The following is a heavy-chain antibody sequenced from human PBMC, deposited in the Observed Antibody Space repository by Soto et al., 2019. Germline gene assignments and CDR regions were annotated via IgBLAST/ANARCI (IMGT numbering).Heavy chain of an antibody. D-gene: IGHD2-15*01. CDR2: IRGFSPYT. CDR3: ARDRGYDAHDYYYNAMDV. V-gene: IGHV3-21*01. J-gene: IGHJ6*02. Sequence: PVGSLILSCAASGFTFRTYTMNWVRQAPGKGLEWVSGIRGFSPYTFYAESVKGRFTISRDNAKNSLYLQMNSLRAEDTAVYYCARDRGYDAHDYYYNAMDVWGQGTTVTVSS. CDR1: GFTFRTYT.